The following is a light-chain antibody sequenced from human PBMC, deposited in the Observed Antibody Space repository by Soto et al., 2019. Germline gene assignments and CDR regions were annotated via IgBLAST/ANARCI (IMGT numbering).Light chain of an antibody. CDR3: QYYSAVWA. Sequence: DIQMTQSPSTLSASVGDRVTITCRASQSLSNRLAWYQQKPGKAPKVLIYDASSLESGVPSRFSGSGSGTDFILTISSLQPDYFATYYSQYYSAVWAFGQRTKADIK. V-gene: IGKV1-5*01. CDR1: QSLSNR. J-gene: IGKJ1*01. CDR2: DAS.